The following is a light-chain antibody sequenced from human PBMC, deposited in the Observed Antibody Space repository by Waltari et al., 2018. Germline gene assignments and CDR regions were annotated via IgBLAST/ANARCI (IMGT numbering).Light chain of an antibody. J-gene: IGLJ1*01. CDR1: SGDVGNYNY. V-gene: IGLV2-8*01. Sequence: QSALTQPPSASGSPGQSVTVSCTGTSGDVGNYNYVSWDQQYPGKAPKLIIYEVTKRPSGVPDRFSGSKSGNTASLTVSGLRAEDEADYYCSSYAGSSTYVFGSGTKVTVL. CDR2: EVT. CDR3: SSYAGSSTYV.